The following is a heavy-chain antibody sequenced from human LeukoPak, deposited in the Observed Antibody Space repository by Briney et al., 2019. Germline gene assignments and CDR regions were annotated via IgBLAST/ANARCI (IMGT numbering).Heavy chain of an antibody. J-gene: IGHJ5*02. CDR2: IYYSGST. CDR3: ARHRYYYDSSGYYYQP. CDR1: GASISSYY. V-gene: IGHV4-59*01. Sequence: SETLSLTCTVSGASISSYYWSWIRQPPGKGLEGIGYIYYSGSTNYNPSLKRRDTISVDTSKNQFSLRLSSVNAADTAVYYCARHRYYYDSSGYYYQPWGQGTLVTVSS. D-gene: IGHD3-22*01.